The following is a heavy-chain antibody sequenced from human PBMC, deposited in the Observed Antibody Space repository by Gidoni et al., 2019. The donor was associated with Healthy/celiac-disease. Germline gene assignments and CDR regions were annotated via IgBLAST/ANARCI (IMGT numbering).Heavy chain of an antibody. J-gene: IGHJ6*02. CDR1: GFTLSSYA. CDR2: IRGSGGST. Sequence: EVQLLESGGGLVQPGGSLSVSCAASGFTLSSYAMSCVRQVPGKGLEWVSAIRGSGGSTYYADSGKGRFTISRDNSKNTLYLQMNSLRAEDTAVYYCAKDPARRDFDWLRAGDYYYGMDVWGQGTTVTVSS. CDR3: AKDPARRDFDWLRAGDYYYGMDV. V-gene: IGHV3-23*01. D-gene: IGHD3-9*01.